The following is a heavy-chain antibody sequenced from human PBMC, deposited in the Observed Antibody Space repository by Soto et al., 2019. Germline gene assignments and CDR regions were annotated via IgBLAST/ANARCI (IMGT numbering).Heavy chain of an antibody. D-gene: IGHD2-2*01. CDR1: GGTFRSYA. CDR3: ARGGYCSSSMCQSQYYYYGMDV. CDR2: IIPIFGTT. V-gene: IGHV1-69*06. J-gene: IGHJ6*02. Sequence: SVKVSCKASGGTFRSYAISWVRQAPGQGLEWMGGIIPIFGTTYFAQKFQDRVTITADKSTDTAYMELSSLRSEDTAVYYCARGGYCSSSMCQSQYYYYGMDVWGQGTAVTVSS.